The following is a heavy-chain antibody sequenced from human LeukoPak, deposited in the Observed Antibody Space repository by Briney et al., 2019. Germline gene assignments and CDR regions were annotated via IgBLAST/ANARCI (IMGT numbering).Heavy chain of an antibody. V-gene: IGHV4-34*01. Sequence: SETLSLTCAVYGGSFSGYYWSWIRQPPGKGLEWVGEINHSGSTNYNPFLKSRVTISVDTSKNQFSLKLSSVTAADTAVYYCARGEQWLGNDYWGQGTLVTVSS. D-gene: IGHD6-19*01. J-gene: IGHJ4*02. CDR3: ARGEQWLGNDY. CDR1: GGSFSGYY. CDR2: INHSGST.